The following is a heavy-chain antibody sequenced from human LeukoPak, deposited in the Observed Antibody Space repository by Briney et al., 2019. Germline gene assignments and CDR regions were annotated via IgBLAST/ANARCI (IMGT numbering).Heavy chain of an antibody. CDR1: GFTFSPQN. D-gene: IGHD6-19*01. Sequence: GGSLRLSCADSGFTFSPQNMNWAGQAPGKGLEWVAYISTSGDSTKYADSVEGRFTISRDNAENSLFLLMNSLRVEDTAVYYCVKNGWLYYWGQGILVTVSS. J-gene: IGHJ4*02. V-gene: IGHV3-21*06. CDR3: VKNGWLYY. CDR2: ISTSGDST.